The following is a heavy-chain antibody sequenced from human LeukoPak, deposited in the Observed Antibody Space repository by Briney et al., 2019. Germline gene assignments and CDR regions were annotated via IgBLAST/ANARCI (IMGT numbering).Heavy chain of an antibody. D-gene: IGHD2-2*01. CDR3: ATCSSTSCLRGMDV. CDR1: GGSFSGYY. V-gene: IGHV4-34*04. J-gene: IGHJ6*02. Sequence: PSESLSLTCAVYGGSFSGYYWRWIRQPAGKGLEWIGEFNHRRSNNNNTSLKGRAIISVDTSKNQFSLKVSSVTAADTAVYYCATCSSTSCLRGMDVWGQGTTVTVS. CDR2: FNHRRSN.